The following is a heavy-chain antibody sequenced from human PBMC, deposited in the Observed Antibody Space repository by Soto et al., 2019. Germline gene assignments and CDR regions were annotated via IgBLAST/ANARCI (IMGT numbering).Heavy chain of an antibody. D-gene: IGHD2-2*01. V-gene: IGHV1-18*01. Sequence: ASVKVSCKASGYTFTSYGISWVRQAPGQGLEWMGWISAYNGNTNYAQKLRGRVTMTTDTSTSTAYMELRSLRSDDTAVYYCARDSTDIVVVPAAIWGQGTLVTVSS. CDR1: GYTFTSYG. J-gene: IGHJ4*02. CDR2: ISAYNGNT. CDR3: ARDSTDIVVVPAAI.